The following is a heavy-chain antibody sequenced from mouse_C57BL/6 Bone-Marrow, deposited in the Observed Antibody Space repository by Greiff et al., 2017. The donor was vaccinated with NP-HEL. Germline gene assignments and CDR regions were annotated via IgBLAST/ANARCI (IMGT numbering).Heavy chain of an antibody. Sequence: DVHLVESGGDLVKPGGSLKLSCAASGFTFSSYGMSWVRQTPDKRLEWVATISSGGSYTYYPDSVKGRITISRDNAKNTLYLQMSSLKSEDTAMYYCARDPLYYYGSSPYAMDYWGQGTSVTVSS. J-gene: IGHJ4*01. CDR1: GFTFSSYG. CDR2: ISSGGSYT. V-gene: IGHV5-6*01. CDR3: ARDPLYYYGSSPYAMDY. D-gene: IGHD1-1*01.